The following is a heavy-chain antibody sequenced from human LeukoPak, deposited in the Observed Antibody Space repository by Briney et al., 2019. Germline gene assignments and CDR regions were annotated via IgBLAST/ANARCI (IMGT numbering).Heavy chain of an antibody. CDR2: IYHSGST. CDR1: GGSISSYY. V-gene: IGHV4-59*12. Sequence: SETLSLTCTDSGGSISSYYWSWIRQPPGKGLEWIGEIYHSGSTNYNPSLKSRVTISVDKSKNQFSLKLSSVTAADTAVYYCARDQYYDSSGYRVFGYWGQGTLVTVSS. J-gene: IGHJ4*02. D-gene: IGHD3-22*01. CDR3: ARDQYYDSSGYRVFGY.